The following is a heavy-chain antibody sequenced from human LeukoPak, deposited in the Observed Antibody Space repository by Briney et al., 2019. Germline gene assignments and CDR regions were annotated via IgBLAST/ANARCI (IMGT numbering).Heavy chain of an antibody. V-gene: IGHV3-23*01. D-gene: IGHD5-18*01. CDR3: AKARDTAMTTPFDY. J-gene: IGHJ4*02. CDR2: ISGSGGTT. Sequence: RAGGSLRLSCAASGFSFSIYVMTWVRQAPGKGLEWVSAISGSGGTTYYADSVKGRFTISRDNSKSTLYLQMNSLRAEDTAVYYCAKARDTAMTTPFDYWGQGTLVTVSS. CDR1: GFSFSIYV.